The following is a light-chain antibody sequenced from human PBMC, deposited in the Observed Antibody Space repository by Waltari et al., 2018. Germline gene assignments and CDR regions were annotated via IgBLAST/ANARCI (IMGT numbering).Light chain of an antibody. CDR3: HQYGSSRWT. Sequence: EIVLTQSPGTLSLSPGERGTLSCRASQSVGSNYLAWYQQRPGQAPRLLIYAASIRATAIPDRFSGSGSGTDFTLTISRLEPEDSAVYFCHQYGSSRWTFGQGTRLEI. CDR1: QSVGSNY. V-gene: IGKV3-20*01. CDR2: AAS. J-gene: IGKJ1*01.